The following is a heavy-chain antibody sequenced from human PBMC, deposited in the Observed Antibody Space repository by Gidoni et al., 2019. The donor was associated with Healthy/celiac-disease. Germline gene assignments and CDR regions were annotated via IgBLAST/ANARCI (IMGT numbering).Heavy chain of an antibody. Sequence: QVQLQQWGAGLLKPSETLSLTCAVYGGSFSGYYWRWIRQPPGKGLEWIGEINHSGSTNYNPSLKSRFAMSVDTSKNQFSLKLGSVTAGDTAVYYCARGKAPGTSRIAARLYYYMDVWGKGTTVTVSS. CDR2: INHSGST. D-gene: IGHD6-6*01. J-gene: IGHJ6*03. V-gene: IGHV4-34*01. CDR3: ARGKAPGTSRIAARLYYYMDV. CDR1: GGSFSGYY.